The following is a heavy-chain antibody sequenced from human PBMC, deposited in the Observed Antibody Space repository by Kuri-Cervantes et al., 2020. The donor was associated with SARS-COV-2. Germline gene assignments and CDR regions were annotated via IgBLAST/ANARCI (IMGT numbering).Heavy chain of an antibody. Sequence: GGSLRLSCAASGFTFSSYSMNWVRQAPGKGLEWVSSISSSSSYIYYADSVKGRFTISRDNAKNSLYLQRNSLRAEDTAVYYCARDVGYCSGGSCSDYYGMDVWGQGTTVTVSS. J-gene: IGHJ6*02. CDR3: ARDVGYCSGGSCSDYYGMDV. D-gene: IGHD2-15*01. CDR2: ISSSSSYI. V-gene: IGHV3-21*01. CDR1: GFTFSSYS.